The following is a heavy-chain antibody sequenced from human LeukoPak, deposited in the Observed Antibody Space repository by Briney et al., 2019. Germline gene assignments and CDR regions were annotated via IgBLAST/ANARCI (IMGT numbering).Heavy chain of an antibody. Sequence: PGGSLRLSCAASGFTFSSYGMSWVGQAPGEGREGGSVIISGSGGKTYYADSVKGRFIISRDNSQNTVYLQMNSLRVEDTAVYYCAKGATGTTRVSYDYWGQGTLVTVSS. CDR2: IISGSGGKT. D-gene: IGHD1-1*01. V-gene: IGHV3-23*01. CDR1: GFTFSSYG. J-gene: IGHJ4*02. CDR3: AKGATGTTRVSYDY.